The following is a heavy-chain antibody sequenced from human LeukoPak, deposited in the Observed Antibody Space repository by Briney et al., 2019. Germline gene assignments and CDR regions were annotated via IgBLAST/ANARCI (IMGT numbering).Heavy chain of an antibody. CDR1: GFTVITND. J-gene: IGHJ4*02. CDR3: ARGVEPLDAKTFAY. CDR2: LYSDGNT. Sequence: AGGSLRLSCAASGFTVITNDMNWVGQAPEKGLEWVSVLYSDGNTKYADSVQGRFTISRDNSKNTLYLEMNSLSPDDTAVYYCARGVEPLDAKTFAYWDQGTLVTVSS. D-gene: IGHD1-14*01. V-gene: IGHV3-53*01.